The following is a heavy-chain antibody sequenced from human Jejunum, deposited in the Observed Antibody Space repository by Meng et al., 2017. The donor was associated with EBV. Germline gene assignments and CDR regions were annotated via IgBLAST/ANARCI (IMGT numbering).Heavy chain of an antibody. Sequence: QVQRQESGPGLLKPSETLSLTCSVSGDSVTGYNYWTWIRQPPGKGLEWIGNLYYAGKAIYKPSLQSRVTISVDTSKNQISLKVTSVTAADTAIYYCARGRGYDYGDSWGQGTLVTVSS. J-gene: IGHJ5*02. V-gene: IGHV4-61*01. CDR3: ARGRGYDYGDS. CDR2: LYYAGKA. CDR1: GDSVTGYNY. D-gene: IGHD5-12*01.